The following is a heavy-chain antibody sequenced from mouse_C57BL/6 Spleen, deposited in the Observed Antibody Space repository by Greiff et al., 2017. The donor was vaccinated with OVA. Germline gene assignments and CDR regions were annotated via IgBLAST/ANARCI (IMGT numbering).Heavy chain of an antibody. D-gene: IGHD1-1*01. CDR1: GFSLSTFGMG. Sequence: QVTLKECGPGILQPSQTLSLTCSFSGFSLSTFGMGVGWIRQPSGKGLEWLAHIWWDDDKYYNPALKSRLTISKDTSKNQVFLKIANVDTADTATYYCARIAQKDEDYGSSSFAYWGQGTLVTVSA. J-gene: IGHJ3*01. CDR3: ARIAQKDEDYGSSSFAY. V-gene: IGHV8-8*01. CDR2: IWWDDDK.